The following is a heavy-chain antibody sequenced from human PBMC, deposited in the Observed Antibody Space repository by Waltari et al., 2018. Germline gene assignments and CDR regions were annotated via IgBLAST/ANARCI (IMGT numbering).Heavy chain of an antibody. CDR1: GGSISSSSYY. D-gene: IGHD2-2*01. CDR2: IYYSGST. J-gene: IGHJ2*01. CDR3: ARDQYCSSTSCSSYWYFDL. V-gene: IGHV4-39*07. Sequence: QLQLQESGPGLVKPSETLSLTCTVSGGSISSSSYYWGWIRQPPGKGLEWIGSIYYSGSTYYNPSLKSRVTISVDTSKNQFSLKLSSVTAADTAVYYCARDQYCSSTSCSSYWYFDLWGRGTLVTVSS.